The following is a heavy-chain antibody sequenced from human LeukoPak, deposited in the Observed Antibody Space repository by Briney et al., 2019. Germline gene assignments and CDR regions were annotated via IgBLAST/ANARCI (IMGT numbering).Heavy chain of an antibody. Sequence: GGSLRLSCAASGFTFTTYAMSWVRQAPGKGLEWVSTVGGNGGSTYYADSVKGRFTISRDNPKNTLYLQMNTLRAEDTAVYYCAKGYSGNYRSYFDYWGQGSLVTVSS. CDR1: GFTFTTYA. CDR2: VGGNGGST. V-gene: IGHV3-23*01. CDR3: AKGYSGNYRSYFDY. D-gene: IGHD1-26*01. J-gene: IGHJ4*02.